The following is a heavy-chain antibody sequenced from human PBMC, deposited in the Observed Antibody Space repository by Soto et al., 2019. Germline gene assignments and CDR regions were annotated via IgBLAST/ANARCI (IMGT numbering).Heavy chain of an antibody. V-gene: IGHV1-46*01. CDR1: VFTFSRYD. Sequence: ASVPVSCKSSVFTFSRYDIFWVRQAPGQRHEGMGIINPSGGSTSYAQKFQGRVTMARDTSTSTVYMELSSLRSEDTAVYYCARAGPKFSGYWVYSPGMDVCGQGTTVTLSS. CDR3: ARAGPKFSGYWVYSPGMDV. J-gene: IGHJ6*02. CDR2: INPSGGST. D-gene: IGHD3-22*01.